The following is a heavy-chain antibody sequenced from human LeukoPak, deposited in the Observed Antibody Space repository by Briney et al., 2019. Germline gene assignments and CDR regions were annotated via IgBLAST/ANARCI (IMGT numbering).Heavy chain of an antibody. Sequence: ASVKVSCKASGYTFTAYSMHWVRQAPGQGLEWMLWINPNSGGTDCAQRFQGRVTMTRDTSITMLYMEMSSLTPDDTAVYYCARAGYCSDGKCYTFDYWGQGTLVTVSS. CDR2: INPNSGGT. J-gene: IGHJ4*02. D-gene: IGHD2-15*01. V-gene: IGHV1-2*02. CDR1: GYTFTAYS. CDR3: ARAGYCSDGKCYTFDY.